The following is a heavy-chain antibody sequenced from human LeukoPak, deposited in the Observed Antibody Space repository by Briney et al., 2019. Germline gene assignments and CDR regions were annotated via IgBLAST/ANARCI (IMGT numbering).Heavy chain of an antibody. D-gene: IGHD1-20*01. CDR3: AKDTGTGQITASDAFDI. V-gene: IGHV3-9*03. J-gene: IGHJ3*02. CDR1: GFTVSSNY. CDR2: ISWNSGSI. Sequence: PGGSLRLSCAASGFTVSSNYMSWVRQAPGKGLEWVSGISWNSGSIGYADSVKGRFTISRDNAKNSLYLQMNSLRAEDMALYYCAKDTGTGQITASDAFDIWGQGTMVTVSS.